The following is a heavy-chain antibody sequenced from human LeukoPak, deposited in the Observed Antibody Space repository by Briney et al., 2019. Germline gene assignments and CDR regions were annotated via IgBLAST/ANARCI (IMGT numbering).Heavy chain of an antibody. V-gene: IGHV4-4*02. J-gene: IGHJ3*02. Sequence: ASGTLSLTCGVSGGSISSSNWWSWVRQPPGKGLEWIGEIYHSGSTNYNPSLRSRVTISVDKSKNQFSLKLSSVTAADTAVYYCVRSTGDYYDSMENAFDIWGQGTKVTVSS. CDR2: IYHSGST. CDR1: GGSISSSNW. CDR3: VRSTGDYYDSMENAFDI. D-gene: IGHD3-22*01.